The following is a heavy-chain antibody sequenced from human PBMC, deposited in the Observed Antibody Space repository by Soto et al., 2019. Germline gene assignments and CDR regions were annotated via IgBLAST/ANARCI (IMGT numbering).Heavy chain of an antibody. V-gene: IGHV5-10-1*01. D-gene: IGHD3-10*01. Sequence: RGESLKISCKGSGYSFTSYWISWVRQMPGKGLEWMGRIDPSDSYTNYSPSFQGHVTISADKSISTAYLQWSSLKASDTAMYYCARHAHFTMVRGADYGMDVWGQGTTVTVSS. CDR1: GYSFTSYW. J-gene: IGHJ6*02. CDR2: IDPSDSYT. CDR3: ARHAHFTMVRGADYGMDV.